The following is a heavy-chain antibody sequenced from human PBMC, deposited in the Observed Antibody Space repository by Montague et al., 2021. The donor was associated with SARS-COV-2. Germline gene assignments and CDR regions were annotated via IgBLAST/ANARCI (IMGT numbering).Heavy chain of an antibody. Sequence: SETLSLTCTVSGGSISSSSYYWGWIRQPPGKELEWIGSIYYSGSTYYNPSLKSRVTISVDTSKNQFSLKLSSVTAADTAVYYCARLPDQLLWFGELFDYWGQGTLVTVSS. CDR2: IYYSGST. V-gene: IGHV4-39*01. CDR3: ARLPDQLLWFGELFDY. CDR1: GGSISSSSYY. D-gene: IGHD3-10*01. J-gene: IGHJ4*02.